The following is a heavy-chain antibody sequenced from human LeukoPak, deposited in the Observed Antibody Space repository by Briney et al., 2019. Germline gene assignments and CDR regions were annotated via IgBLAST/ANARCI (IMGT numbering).Heavy chain of an antibody. CDR2: ISDSGST. Sequence: SETLSLTCAVSGGSISSYYWSWIRQPPGKGLEWIGYISDSGSTNYNPSLKSRVTISIDTSKYQLSLKLSSVTAADTAVYYCASLYYYDTSGYYPGSYSFDCWGQGTLVTVSS. J-gene: IGHJ4*02. D-gene: IGHD3-22*01. CDR3: ASLYYYDTSGYYPGSYSFDC. V-gene: IGHV4-59*08. CDR1: GGSISSYY.